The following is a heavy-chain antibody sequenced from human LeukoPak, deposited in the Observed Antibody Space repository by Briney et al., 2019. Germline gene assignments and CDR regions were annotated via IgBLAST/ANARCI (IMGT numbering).Heavy chain of an antibody. V-gene: IGHV4-39*01. D-gene: IGHD6-19*01. Sequence: SETLSLTCTVSGGSISNSDYYRAWIRQPPGKGLDWIGTIYYTGSSYYNPSLKSRVTMSVDTSKNQFSLKLTSVTAADTAVYYCARQVLSSGEPKNIDYWGQGILVTVSS. CDR2: IYYTGSS. J-gene: IGHJ4*02. CDR3: ARQVLSSGEPKNIDY. CDR1: GGSISNSDYY.